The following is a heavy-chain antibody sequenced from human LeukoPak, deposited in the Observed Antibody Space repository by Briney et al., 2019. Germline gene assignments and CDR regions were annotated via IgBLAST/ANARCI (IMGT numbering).Heavy chain of an antibody. CDR2: MNPNSGNT. Sequence: ASVKLSCKASGYTLTSYDINWVRQPTGQGLEWMGWMNPNSGNTGYAQKFQGRVTMTRNTSKSTAYMELSSLRSEDTAVYYCARELRERRLNYYGSGSYYNLPWFWFDPWGQGTLVTVSS. D-gene: IGHD3-10*01. J-gene: IGHJ5*02. CDR3: ARELRERRLNYYGSGSYYNLPWFWFDP. V-gene: IGHV1-8*01. CDR1: GYTLTSYD.